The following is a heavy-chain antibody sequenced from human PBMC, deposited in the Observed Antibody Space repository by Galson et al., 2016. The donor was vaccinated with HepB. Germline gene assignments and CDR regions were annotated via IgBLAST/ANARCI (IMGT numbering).Heavy chain of an antibody. CDR3: TDGGGIAAAARGLNH. D-gene: IGHD6-13*01. CDR2: INQDGSEK. Sequence: SLRLSCAASGFTLSTYWMSWVRQAPGKGLEWVANINQDGSEKYYVDSVKGRFTISRDNAKNSLYLQMNSLRAEDTAVYYCTDGGGIAAAARGLNHWGQGTLVTVSS. CDR1: GFTLSTYW. V-gene: IGHV3-7*03. J-gene: IGHJ5*02.